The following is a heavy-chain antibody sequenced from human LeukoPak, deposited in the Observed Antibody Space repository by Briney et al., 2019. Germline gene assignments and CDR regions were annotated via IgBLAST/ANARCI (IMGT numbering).Heavy chain of an antibody. CDR2: IGAAGGT. D-gene: IGHD3-10*01. V-gene: IGHV3-13*01. CDR1: GSTFSVYD. Sequence: GGSLRLSCAASGSTFSVYDMHWVRQVTGQGLEWVSAIGAAGGTSYLGSVKGRFTISRENAKNSLYLQMNSLRAGDTAVYYCARGFIGVYAYDIWGQGTMVIVSS. CDR3: ARGFIGVYAYDI. J-gene: IGHJ3*02.